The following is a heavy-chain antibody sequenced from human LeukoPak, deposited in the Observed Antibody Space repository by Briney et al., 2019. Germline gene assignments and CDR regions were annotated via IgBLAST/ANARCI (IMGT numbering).Heavy chain of an antibody. J-gene: IGHJ4*02. V-gene: IGHV4-34*01. CDR2: VNHSGST. Sequence: SETLSLTCAVYGGSFSGYYWSWIRQPPGKGLEWIGEVNHSGSTNYNPSLKSRVTISVDTSKNQFSLKLSTVTAADTAVYYCARASKWTTVTTRGVLGWSDYWGQGTLVTVSS. CDR3: ARASKWTTVTTRGVLGWSDY. D-gene: IGHD4-17*01. CDR1: GGSFSGYY.